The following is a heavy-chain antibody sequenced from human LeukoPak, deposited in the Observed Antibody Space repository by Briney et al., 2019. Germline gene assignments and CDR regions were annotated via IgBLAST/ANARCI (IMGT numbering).Heavy chain of an antibody. Sequence: SETLSLTCTVSGGFISSYYWSWIRQPPGKGLEWIGYIYTSGSTNYNPSLKSRVTISVDTSKNQFSLKLSSVTAADTAVYYCARHYGQWLGHGWFDPWGQGTLVTVSS. CDR3: ARHYGQWLGHGWFDP. J-gene: IGHJ5*02. V-gene: IGHV4-4*09. D-gene: IGHD6-19*01. CDR2: IYTSGST. CDR1: GGFISSYY.